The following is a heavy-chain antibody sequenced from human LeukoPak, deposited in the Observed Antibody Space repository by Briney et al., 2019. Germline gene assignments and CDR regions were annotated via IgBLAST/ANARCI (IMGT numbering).Heavy chain of an antibody. Sequence: GGSLRLSCAASGFTFSSYGMHWVRQAPGKGLEWLAFIRYDGSNKYYADSVKGRFTISRDNSKNTLYLQMNSLRAEDTAVYYCARVRSNYYDSSGYYYRPYDWFDPWGQGTLVTVSS. CDR2: IRYDGSNK. V-gene: IGHV3-30*02. D-gene: IGHD3-22*01. CDR3: ARVRSNYYDSSGYYYRPYDWFDP. CDR1: GFTFSSYG. J-gene: IGHJ5*02.